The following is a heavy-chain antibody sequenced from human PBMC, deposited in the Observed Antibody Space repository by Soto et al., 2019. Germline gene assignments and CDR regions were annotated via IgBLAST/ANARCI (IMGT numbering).Heavy chain of an antibody. CDR2: INAANGDT. J-gene: IGHJ5*02. Sequence: ASVKVSCKASGYTFTSYGIHWVRQAPGQRLEWMGWINAANGDTKYSPRFQGRVTITRDTSASTAYMELSSLRSEDTAVYYCVRRHVSATGIDWFDPWGQGTRVTVSS. V-gene: IGHV1-3*01. CDR1: GYTFTSYG. CDR3: VRRHVSATGIDWFDP. D-gene: IGHD6-13*01.